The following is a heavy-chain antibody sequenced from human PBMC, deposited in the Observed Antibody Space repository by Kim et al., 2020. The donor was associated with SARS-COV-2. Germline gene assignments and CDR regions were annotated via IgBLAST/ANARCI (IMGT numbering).Heavy chain of an antibody. D-gene: IGHD2-2*01. V-gene: IGHV4-39*01. CDR3: ARQPLKDHCRSSSCGVRWFDH. CDR1: GDSIRGRSHS. J-gene: IGHJ5*02. CDR2: IYYSGIT. Sequence: SETLSLTCSVSGDSIRGRSHSWGWIRQPPGAKLEWIGNIYYSGITYYNQSLKSRVTISVDTSKNQFSLKVTSVTAADTAMYYCARQPLKDHCRSSSCGVRWFDHWAEGPRVTVSS.